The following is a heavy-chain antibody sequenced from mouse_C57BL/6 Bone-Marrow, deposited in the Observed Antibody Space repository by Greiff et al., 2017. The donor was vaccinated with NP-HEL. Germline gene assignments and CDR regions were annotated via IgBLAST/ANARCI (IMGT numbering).Heavy chain of an antibody. CDR3: AGRDGNYLYYAMDY. Sequence: QVQLKQPGAELVKPGASVKLSCKASGYTFTSYWMHWVKQRPGQGLEWIGMIHPNSGSTNYNEKFKSKATLTVDKSSSTAYMQLSSLTSEDSAVYDCAGRDGNYLYYAMDYWGQGTSVTVSS. CDR1: GYTFTSYW. CDR2: IHPNSGST. V-gene: IGHV1-64*01. J-gene: IGHJ4*01. D-gene: IGHD2-1*01.